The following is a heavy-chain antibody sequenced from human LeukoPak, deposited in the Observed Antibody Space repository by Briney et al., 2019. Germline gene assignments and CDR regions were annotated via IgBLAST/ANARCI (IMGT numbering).Heavy chain of an antibody. Sequence: PGGSLRLSCAASGLTFSSYAMSWVRQAPGKGLEWVSAISGSGGSTYYADSVKGRFTISRDNSKNTLYLQMNSLRAEDTAVYYCAKVYGDYDGYYYYGMDVWGQGTTVTVSS. V-gene: IGHV3-23*01. D-gene: IGHD4-17*01. CDR3: AKVYGDYDGYYYYGMDV. J-gene: IGHJ6*02. CDR2: ISGSGGST. CDR1: GLTFSSYA.